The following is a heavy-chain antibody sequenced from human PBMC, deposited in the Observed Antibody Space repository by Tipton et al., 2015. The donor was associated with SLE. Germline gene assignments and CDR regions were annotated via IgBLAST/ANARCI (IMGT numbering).Heavy chain of an antibody. CDR2: IYYSGST. D-gene: IGHD6-13*01. CDR1: GGSISSYY. V-gene: IGHV4-59*01. CDR3: ARESNSSPGY. J-gene: IGHJ4*02. Sequence: TLSLTCTVSGGSISSYYWSWIRQPPGKGLEWIGYIYYSGSTNYNPSLKSRVTISVDTSKNQFSLKLSSVTAADTAVYYCARESNSSPGYWGQGTLVTVSS.